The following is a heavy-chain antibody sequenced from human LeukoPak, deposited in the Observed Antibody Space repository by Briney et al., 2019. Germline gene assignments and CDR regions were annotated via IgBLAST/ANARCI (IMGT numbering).Heavy chain of an antibody. J-gene: IGHJ4*02. V-gene: IGHV3-21*01. D-gene: IGHD5-18*01. CDR3: ARVAPRGYSYGAFDY. CDR1: GFTFSSYS. Sequence: GGSQRLSCAGSGFTFSSYSMNWVRQAPGKGLEWVSSISSSSSYIYYADSVKGRFTISRDNAKNSLYLQMNSLRAEDTAVYYCARVAPRGYSYGAFDYWGQGTLVTVSS. CDR2: ISSSSSYI.